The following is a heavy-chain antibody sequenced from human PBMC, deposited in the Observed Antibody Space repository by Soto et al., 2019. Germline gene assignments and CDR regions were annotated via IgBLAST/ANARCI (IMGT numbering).Heavy chain of an antibody. CDR2: INWDNNK. D-gene: IGHD3-3*01. CDR1: GFSLSTLGTC. V-gene: IGHV2-70*13. J-gene: IGHJ4*02. Sequence: SGPTLVNPTQTLTLTCTFSGFSLSTLGTCVTWIRQPPGKALEWLALINWDNNKYYSTSLKTRLTISRDTSKNQVVLTMTNVDLGDTATYYRAGIPNYGDPYYTDYWGKGTSVPVSP. CDR3: AGIPNYGDPYYTDY.